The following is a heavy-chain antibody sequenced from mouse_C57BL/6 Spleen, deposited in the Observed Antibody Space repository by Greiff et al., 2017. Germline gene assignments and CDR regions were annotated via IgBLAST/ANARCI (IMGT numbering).Heavy chain of an antibody. CDR3: TTSEGYYDSLFAY. Sequence: EVQLQQSGAELVRPGASVKLSCTASGFNIKDYYMHWVKQRPEQGLEWIGRIDPEDGDTEYAPKFQCKATMTADTSSNTAYLQLSSLTSEDTAVYYCTTSEGYYDSLFAYWGQGTLVTVSA. D-gene: IGHD2-4*01. CDR1: GFNIKDYY. V-gene: IGHV14-1*01. CDR2: IDPEDGDT. J-gene: IGHJ3*01.